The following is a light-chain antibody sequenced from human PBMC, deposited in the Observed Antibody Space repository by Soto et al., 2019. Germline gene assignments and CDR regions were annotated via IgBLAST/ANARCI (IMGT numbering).Light chain of an antibody. CDR2: EVS. Sequence: QSALTQPASMSGSPGQSITISCTGSSSDVGSYKYVSWYQQHPGKAPTLIIYEVSNRPSGASLRFSGSKSAHTASLTLSGLQADDEAEYYCASFSNSTFVFGSGTKVTVL. V-gene: IGLV2-14*01. J-gene: IGLJ1*01. CDR3: ASFSNSTFV. CDR1: SSDVGSYKY.